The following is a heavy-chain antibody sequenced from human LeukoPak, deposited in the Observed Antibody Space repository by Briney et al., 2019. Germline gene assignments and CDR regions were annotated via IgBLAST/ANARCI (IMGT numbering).Heavy chain of an antibody. CDR3: ARDRGSGWYLFDY. CDR1: GYTFTGYY. J-gene: IGHJ4*02. V-gene: IGHV1-2*02. Sequence: GASVKLSCKASGYTFTGYYMHWVRQAPGQGLEWMGWINPNSGGTNYAQKFQGRVTMTRDTSISTAYMELSRLRSDDTAVYYCARDRGSGWYLFDYWGQGTLVTVSS. D-gene: IGHD6-19*01. CDR2: INPNSGGT.